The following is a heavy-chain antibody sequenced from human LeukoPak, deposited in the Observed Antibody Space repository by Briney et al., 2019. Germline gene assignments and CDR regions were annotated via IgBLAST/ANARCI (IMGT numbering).Heavy chain of an antibody. D-gene: IGHD6-13*01. CDR3: ARRGIAAAGPVYYYYYYYMDV. Sequence: PSETLPLTCTVSGGSISSSSYYWGWIRQPPGKGLEWIGSIYYSGSTYYNPSLKSRVTISVDTSKNQFSLKLSSVTAADTAVYYCARRGIAAAGPVYYYYYYYMDVWGKGTTVTVSS. CDR2: IYYSGST. CDR1: GGSISSSSYY. J-gene: IGHJ6*03. V-gene: IGHV4-39*01.